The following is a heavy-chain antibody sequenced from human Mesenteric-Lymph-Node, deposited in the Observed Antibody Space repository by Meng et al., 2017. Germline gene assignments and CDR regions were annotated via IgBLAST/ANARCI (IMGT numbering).Heavy chain of an antibody. CDR1: GFTFSSYS. Sequence: GESLKISCAASGFTFSSYSMNWVRQAPGKGLEWVSSISSSSSYIYYADSVKGRFTISRDNAKNSLYLQMNSLRAEDTAVYYCARDLISDYNYWGQGTLVTVSS. J-gene: IGHJ4*02. CDR3: ARDLISDYNY. D-gene: IGHD4-11*01. V-gene: IGHV3-21*01. CDR2: ISSSSSYI.